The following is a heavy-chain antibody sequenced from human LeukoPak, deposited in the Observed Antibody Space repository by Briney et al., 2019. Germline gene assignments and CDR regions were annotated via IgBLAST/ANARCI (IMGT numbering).Heavy chain of an antibody. CDR3: ARSPYRYFWFDP. V-gene: IGHV4-4*07. Sequence: SETLSLTCTVSGGSISSFYWSWIRQPAGKGLEWIGRIYTSGSTNYNPSLKSRVTMSVDTSKNQFSLKLSSVTAADTAVYYCARSPYRYFWFDPWGQGTLVTVSS. J-gene: IGHJ5*02. CDR2: IYTSGST. D-gene: IGHD3-16*02. CDR1: GGSISSFY.